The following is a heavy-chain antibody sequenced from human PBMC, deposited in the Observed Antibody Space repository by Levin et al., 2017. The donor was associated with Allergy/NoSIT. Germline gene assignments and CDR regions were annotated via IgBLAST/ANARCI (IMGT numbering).Heavy chain of an antibody. Sequence: ASVKVSCKASGYTFTSHYMHWVRQAPGQGLEWMGIINPSGGSTTYAQKFQDRVTMTRDTSTSTVYMELSSLRAEDTAVYYCARVAGQWVPVGILGAFDPWGQGTLVTVSS. D-gene: IGHD6-19*01. CDR2: INPSGGST. J-gene: IGHJ5*02. V-gene: IGHV1-46*01. CDR1: GYTFTSHY. CDR3: ARVAGQWVPVGILGAFDP.